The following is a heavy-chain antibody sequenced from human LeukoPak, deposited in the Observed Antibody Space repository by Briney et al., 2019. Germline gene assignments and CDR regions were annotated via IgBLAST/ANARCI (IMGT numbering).Heavy chain of an antibody. V-gene: IGHV5-51*01. CDR2: IYPGDSDT. Sequence: GQSLKISCKGSGYSFTTYWITWVRQMPGKGLEWMGIIYPGDSDTTYSPSFQGQVTISADKSISTAYLQWSSLKASDTAMYYCARLRDTAMGSAFDYWGQGTLVTVSS. D-gene: IGHD5-18*01. CDR1: GYSFTTYW. CDR3: ARLRDTAMGSAFDY. J-gene: IGHJ4*02.